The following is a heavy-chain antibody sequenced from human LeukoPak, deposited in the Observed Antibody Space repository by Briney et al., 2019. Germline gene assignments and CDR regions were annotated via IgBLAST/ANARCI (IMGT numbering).Heavy chain of an antibody. CDR2: ISYDGSNK. CDR1: GFTFSSYG. D-gene: IGHD6-19*01. CDR3: AKGLRGGSGWYDYFDY. V-gene: IGHV3-30*18. Sequence: PGGSLRLSCAASGFTFSSYGMHWVRQAPGKGLEWVAVISYDGSNKYYADSVKGRFTISRDNSKNTLYLQMNSLRAEDTAVYYCAKGLRGGSGWYDYFDYWGQGTLVTVSS. J-gene: IGHJ4*02.